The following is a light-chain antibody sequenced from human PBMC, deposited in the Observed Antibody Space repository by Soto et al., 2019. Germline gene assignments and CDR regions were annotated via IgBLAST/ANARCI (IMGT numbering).Light chain of an antibody. CDR2: GAS. V-gene: IGKV3-20*01. J-gene: IGKJ1*01. CDR3: QQYGSSGT. CDR1: QSVSSSY. Sequence: EIVLTPSPGTLSLSPGERATLSFRSSQSVSSSYLAWYQQKPGQAPRLLIYGASSRATGIPDRFSGSGSGTDFTLTISRLEPEDFAVYYCQQYGSSGTFGQGTKVDI.